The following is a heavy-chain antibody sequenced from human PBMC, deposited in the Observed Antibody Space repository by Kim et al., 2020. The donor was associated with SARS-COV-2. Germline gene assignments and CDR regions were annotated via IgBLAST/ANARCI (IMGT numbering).Heavy chain of an antibody. V-gene: IGHV1-8*01. J-gene: IGHJ5*02. CDR2: MNPNSGNT. CDR3: ARCLRPYRGYGNWFDP. CDR1: GYTFTSYD. D-gene: IGHD5-12*01. Sequence: ASVKVSCKASGYTFTSYDINWVRQATGQGLEWMGWMNPNSGNTGYAQKFQGRVTMTRNTSISTVYMELSSLRSEDTAVYYCARCLRPYRGYGNWFDPWGQGTLVTVSS.